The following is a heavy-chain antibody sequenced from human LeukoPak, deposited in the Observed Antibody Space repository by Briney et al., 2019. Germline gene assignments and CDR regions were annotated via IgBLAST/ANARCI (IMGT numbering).Heavy chain of an antibody. V-gene: IGHV3-9*03. CDR2: ISWNSGSI. CDR3: AKDMFPGIATTGTCAFDI. J-gene: IGHJ3*02. CDR1: GFTFSSYA. D-gene: IGHD6-13*01. Sequence: GGSLRLSCAASGFTFSSYAMSWVRQAPGKGLEWVSGISWNSGSIGYADSVKGRFTISRDNAKNSLYLQMNSLRAEDMALYYCAKDMFPGIATTGTCAFDIWGQGTMVTVSS.